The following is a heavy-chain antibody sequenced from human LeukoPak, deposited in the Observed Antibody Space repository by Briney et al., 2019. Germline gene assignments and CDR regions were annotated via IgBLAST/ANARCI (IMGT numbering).Heavy chain of an antibody. V-gene: IGHV1-8*01. J-gene: IGHJ4*02. CDR1: GYTFTSYD. Sequence: GASVKVSCKASGYTFTSYDINWVRQATGQGLEWMGWMNPNSGNTGYAQKFQGRVTMTRNTSISTAYMELSSLRSDDTAVYYCALGRVGATTQLPDYWGQGTLVTVSS. CDR2: MNPNSGNT. D-gene: IGHD1-26*01. CDR3: ALGRVGATTQLPDY.